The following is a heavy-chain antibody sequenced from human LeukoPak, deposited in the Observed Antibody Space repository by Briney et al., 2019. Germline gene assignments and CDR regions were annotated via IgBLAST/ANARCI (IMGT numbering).Heavy chain of an antibody. CDR2: IRNKVTSYST. CDR3: SRAQSRGDYFDY. V-gene: IGHV3-72*01. CDR1: GFTFGDHY. D-gene: IGHD2-15*01. Sequence: GGSLRLSCAASGFTFGDHYMGWVRRAPGKGLEWVARIRNKVTSYSTTYAASVEGRFTISRDDSKNSLYLQMISLTPEDTALYYCSRAQSRGDYFDYWGQGALVTVSS. J-gene: IGHJ4*02.